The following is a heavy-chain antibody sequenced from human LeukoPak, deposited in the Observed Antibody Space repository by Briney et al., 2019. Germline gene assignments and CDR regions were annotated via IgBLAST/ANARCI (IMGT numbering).Heavy chain of an antibody. CDR1: GGSISSGGYY. CDR3: ARGYTSSLRYFDH. V-gene: IGHV4-31*03. CDR2: IYFSGST. Sequence: SETLSLTCTVSGGSISSGGYYWSWIRQHPVKGLEWIGYIYFSGSTYYNPSLKSRVTISVDTSKNQFSPNLSSVTAADTAVYYCARGYTSSLRYFDHWGQGTLVTVSS. D-gene: IGHD6-13*01. J-gene: IGHJ4*02.